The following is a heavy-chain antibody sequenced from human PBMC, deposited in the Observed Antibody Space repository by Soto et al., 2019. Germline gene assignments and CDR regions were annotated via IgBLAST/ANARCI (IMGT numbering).Heavy chain of an antibody. V-gene: IGHV3-11*01. CDR3: ARDLSSGWYRGSGY. CDR2: ISSSGNTI. Sequence: GGSQSLSSTASGFTFRDYYMSWIRQAPGKGLEWVSYISSSGNTIYYADSVKGRFTISRDNAKNSLYLQMNTLRADDTAVYYCARDLSSGWYRGSGYWGQGILVTVSS. D-gene: IGHD6-19*01. CDR1: GFTFRDYY. J-gene: IGHJ4*02.